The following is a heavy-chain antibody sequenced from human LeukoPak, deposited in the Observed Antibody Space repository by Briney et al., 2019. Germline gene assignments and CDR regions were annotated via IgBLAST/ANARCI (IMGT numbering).Heavy chain of an antibody. CDR1: GGSIISYC. Sequence: PSETLSLTCTVSGGSIISYCWTWIRQPPGKGLEWIGYVCHSGSTKYNPSLKSRVTISGDMSKNQFSLKLTSVTAADTAVYYCARHVGATPSDAFDIWGQGTMVTVS. CDR3: ARHVGATPSDAFDI. D-gene: IGHD1-26*01. J-gene: IGHJ3*02. V-gene: IGHV4-59*08. CDR2: VCHSGST.